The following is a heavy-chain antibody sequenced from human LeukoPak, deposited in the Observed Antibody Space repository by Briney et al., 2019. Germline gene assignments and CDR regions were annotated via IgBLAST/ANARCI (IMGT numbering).Heavy chain of an antibody. CDR2: IRYDGSNK. J-gene: IGHJ4*02. CDR1: GFTFSSYG. D-gene: IGHD5-12*01. CDR3: AKGQRRHVDIVATTPFDY. V-gene: IGHV3-30*02. Sequence: DPGGSLRLSCAASGFTFSSYGMHWVRQAPGKGLEWVAFIRYDGSNKYYADSVKGRFTISRDNSKNTLFLQMNSLRAEDTAVYYCAKGQRRHVDIVATTPFDYWGQGTLVTVSS.